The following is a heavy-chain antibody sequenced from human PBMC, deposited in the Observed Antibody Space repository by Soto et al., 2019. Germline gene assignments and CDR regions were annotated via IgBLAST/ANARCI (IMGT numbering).Heavy chain of an antibody. Sequence: EVQLVESGGGLVQPGGSLRLSCAASGFTFSSYWMHWVRQAPGKGLVWVSRINSDGSSTSYADSVKGRFTISRDNAKKTLDLQMNSLRAEDTAVYYGARGQWRRSSGWYPFDYWGQGPLVTVS. D-gene: IGHD6-19*01. CDR3: ARGQWRRSSGWYPFDY. CDR2: INSDGSST. V-gene: IGHV3-74*01. J-gene: IGHJ4*02. CDR1: GFTFSSYW.